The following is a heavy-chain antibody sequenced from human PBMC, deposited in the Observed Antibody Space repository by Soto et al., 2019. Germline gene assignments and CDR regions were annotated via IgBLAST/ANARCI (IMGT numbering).Heavy chain of an antibody. CDR1: GFTFSSYG. CDR3: ARGRIAAPGAYYYYYGMDV. Sequence: GGSLRLSCAASGFTFSSYGMHWVRQAPGKGLEWVAVIWYDGSNKYYADSVKGRFTISRDNSKNTLYLQMNSLRAEDTAVYYCARGRIAAPGAYYYYYGMDVWGQGTTVTVSS. J-gene: IGHJ6*02. CDR2: IWYDGSNK. V-gene: IGHV3-33*01. D-gene: IGHD6-6*01.